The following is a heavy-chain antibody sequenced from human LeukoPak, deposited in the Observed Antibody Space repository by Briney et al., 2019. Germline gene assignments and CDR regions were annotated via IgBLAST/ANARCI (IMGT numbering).Heavy chain of an antibody. J-gene: IGHJ4*02. CDR1: GYTFSTHG. CDR3: ARDTNYIRDY. D-gene: IGHD4/OR15-4a*01. V-gene: IGHV1-18*01. CDR2: VSPFIGNT. Sequence: ASVEVSCKASGYTFSTHGISWVRQAPGQGLEWMGWVSPFIGNTPYAQKLQGRVTMTTDTSTSTAYMELRSLRSDDTAVYYCARDTNYIRDYWGLGTLVTVSS.